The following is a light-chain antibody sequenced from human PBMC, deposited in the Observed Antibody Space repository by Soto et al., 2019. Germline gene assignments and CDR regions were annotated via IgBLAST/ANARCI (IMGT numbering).Light chain of an antibody. V-gene: IGLV1-44*01. CDR2: SNN. CDR3: AAWDDSLNGVV. Sequence: QLVLTQPPSASGTPGQRVTISCSGSSSNIGSNTANWYQQLPGTAPKLLIYSNNQRPSGVPDRFSGSKTGTSASLAISGLQSEDEADYYCAAWDDSLNGVVFGGGTKVTVL. CDR1: SSNIGSNT. J-gene: IGLJ2*01.